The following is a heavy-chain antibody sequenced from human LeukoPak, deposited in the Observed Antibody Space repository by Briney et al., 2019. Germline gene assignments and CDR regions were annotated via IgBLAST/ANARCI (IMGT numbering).Heavy chain of an antibody. CDR1: GFTFSSYA. V-gene: IGHV3-30-3*01. CDR3: ARKAIQYYDSSGHEKYNWFDP. J-gene: IGHJ5*02. Sequence: PGGSLRLSCAASGFTFSSYAMDWVRHAPGKGLEWVAYISYDGSNKYYADSVKGRFTISRDNSKNTLYLQMNSLRAEDTAVYYCARKAIQYYDSSGHEKYNWFDPWGQGTLVTVSS. CDR2: ISYDGSNK. D-gene: IGHD3-22*01.